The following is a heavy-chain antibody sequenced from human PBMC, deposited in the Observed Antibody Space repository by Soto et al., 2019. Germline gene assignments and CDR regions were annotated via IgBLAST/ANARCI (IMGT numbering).Heavy chain of an antibody. CDR3: ARDLSGTGLDI. J-gene: IGHJ6*02. Sequence: SETLSLTCNVSGDSIGRFYWNWIRQSAEKGLEWIGRVYSTGGTAYNPALKGRVTISLDRSNNHVSLEMNSVTAADTAVYFCARDLSGTGLDIWGRGTRVTVSS. D-gene: IGHD1-26*01. V-gene: IGHV4-4*07. CDR2: VYSTGGT. CDR1: GDSIGRFY.